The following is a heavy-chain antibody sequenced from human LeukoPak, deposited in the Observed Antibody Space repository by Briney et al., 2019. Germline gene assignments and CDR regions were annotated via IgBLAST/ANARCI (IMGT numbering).Heavy chain of an antibody. CDR1: GGSFSGYY. CDR3: VRDPPGGDWFDP. CDR2: INHSGST. D-gene: IGHD1-26*01. Sequence: SETLSLTCAVYGGSFSGYYWSWIRQPPGKGLEWIGEINHSGSTNYNPSLKSRVTMSVDTSMNQFSLKLSSVTAADTAVYYCVRDPPGGDWFDPWGQGTLVTVSS. V-gene: IGHV4-34*01. J-gene: IGHJ5*02.